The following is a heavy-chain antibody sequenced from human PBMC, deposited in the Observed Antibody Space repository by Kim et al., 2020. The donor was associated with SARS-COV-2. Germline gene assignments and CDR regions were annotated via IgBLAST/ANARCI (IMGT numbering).Heavy chain of an antibody. CDR2: IYSGGST. V-gene: IGHV3-66*01. J-gene: IGHJ5*02. CDR1: GFTVSSNY. Sequence: GGSLRLSCAASGFTVSSNYMSWVRQAPGKGLEWVSVIYSGGSTYYADSVKGRFTISRDNSKNTLYLQMNSLRAEDTAVYYCARGPPSPAARDQGGWFDPWGQGTLVTVSS. CDR3: ARGPPSPAARDQGGWFDP. D-gene: IGHD2-2*01.